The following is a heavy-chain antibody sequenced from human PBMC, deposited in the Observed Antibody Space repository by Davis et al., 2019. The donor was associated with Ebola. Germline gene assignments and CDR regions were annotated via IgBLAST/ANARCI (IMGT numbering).Heavy chain of an antibody. J-gene: IGHJ6*04. V-gene: IGHV3-33*01. CDR2: IWYDGSKK. CDR3: ARDSYGMDV. Sequence: LSLTCAASGFTFSHYGMHWVRQAPGKGLEWVAGIWYDGSKKYYTDSLKGRLTISRDNSKNTVYMEMNSLRAEDTAVYYCARDSYGMDVWGKGSTVTVSS. CDR1: GFTFSHYG.